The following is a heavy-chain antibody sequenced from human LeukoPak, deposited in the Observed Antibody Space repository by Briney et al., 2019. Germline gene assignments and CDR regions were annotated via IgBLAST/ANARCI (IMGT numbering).Heavy chain of an antibody. V-gene: IGHV1-69*13. CDR2: IIPIFGTA. J-gene: IGHJ4*02. CDR3: ARDGGYSAISDY. CDR1: GGTFSSYA. D-gene: IGHD5-12*01. Sequence: GASVKVSCKASGGTFSSYAISWVRQASGQGLEWMGGIIPIFGTANYAQKFQGRVTITADESTSTAYMELSSLRSEDTAVYYCARDGGYSAISDYWGQGTLVTVSS.